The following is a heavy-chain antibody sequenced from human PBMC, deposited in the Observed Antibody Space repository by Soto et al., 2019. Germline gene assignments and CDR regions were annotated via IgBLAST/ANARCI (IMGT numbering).Heavy chain of an antibody. D-gene: IGHD1-7*01. Sequence: GGSLRLSCAASGFTFNTYVMNWVRPAPGKGLEWVSTISYSADKTHYADSVKGRFTISRDNSRDTLFLQMNSLRADDAAIYYCARRARTATTNWGAFDVWGQGTMVTVSS. J-gene: IGHJ3*01. CDR1: GFTFNTYV. CDR2: ISYSADKT. CDR3: ARRARTATTNWGAFDV. V-gene: IGHV3-23*01.